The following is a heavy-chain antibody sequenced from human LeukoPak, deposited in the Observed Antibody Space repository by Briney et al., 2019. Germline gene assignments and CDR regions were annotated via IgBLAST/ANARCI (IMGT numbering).Heavy chain of an antibody. Sequence: GGSLRLSCAASGFTFSNFAMRWVRQAPGKGLEWVSSVSGSGGSTYYADSVRGRFTISRDNSKNTVYLQMNSLRAEYTAVYYCANEDYTGSCRQCRGGLDHWGQGTLVTVSS. CDR3: ANEDYTGSCRQCRGGLDH. V-gene: IGHV3-23*01. J-gene: IGHJ4*02. CDR2: VSGSGGST. D-gene: IGHD1-26*01. CDR1: GFTFSNFA.